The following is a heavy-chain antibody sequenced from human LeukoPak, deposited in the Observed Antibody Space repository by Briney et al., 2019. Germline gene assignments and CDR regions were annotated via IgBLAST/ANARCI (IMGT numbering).Heavy chain of an antibody. Sequence: SETLSLTCTVSGGSIISNYWSWIRQPPGNGLEWIGCIYYSGSTSYNPSLKSRVTISVDTSKNQFSLKLSSVTATDTAVYYCARWATGSSGPFDYWGQGTLVTVSS. CDR2: IYYSGST. V-gene: IGHV4-59*08. CDR3: ARWATGSSGPFDY. J-gene: IGHJ4*02. CDR1: GGSIISNY. D-gene: IGHD3-10*01.